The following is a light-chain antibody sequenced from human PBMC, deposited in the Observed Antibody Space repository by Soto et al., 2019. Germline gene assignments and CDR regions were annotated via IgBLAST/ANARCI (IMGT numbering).Light chain of an antibody. V-gene: IGKV1-33*01. J-gene: IGKJ3*01. CDR2: DTS. CDR3: QQYDNLPFT. CDR1: QDINSY. Sequence: DIQMTQSPSSLSASVGDRVTITCQASQDINSYLNWYQQRPGKAPKLLIYDTSNLETGVPSRFSGSGSGTDFTFTISSLQPEDIATYYCQQYDNLPFTFGPGNKVDIK.